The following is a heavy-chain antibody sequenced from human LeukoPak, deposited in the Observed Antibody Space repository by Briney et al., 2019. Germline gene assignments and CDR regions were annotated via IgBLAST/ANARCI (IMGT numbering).Heavy chain of an antibody. CDR3: ARREGGLRFGELLDY. J-gene: IGHJ4*02. CDR2: ISSSSSTI. Sequence: GGSLRLSCAASGFTFSSYSMNWVRQAPGKGLEWVSYISSSSSTIYYADSVKGRFTISRDNAKNSLYLQMNSLRAEDTAVYYCARREGGLRFGELLDYWGQGTLVTVPS. CDR1: GFTFSSYS. V-gene: IGHV3-48*04. D-gene: IGHD3-10*01.